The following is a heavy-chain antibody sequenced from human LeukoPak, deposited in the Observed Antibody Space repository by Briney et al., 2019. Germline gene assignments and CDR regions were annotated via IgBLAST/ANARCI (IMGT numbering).Heavy chain of an antibody. D-gene: IGHD6-13*01. CDR1: GFTFSSYG. CDR2: IRYDGSNK. Sequence: GGSLRLSCAASGFTFSSYGMHWVRQVPGKGLEWVAFIRYDGSNKYYADSVKGRFTISRDNSKNTLYLQMNSLRAEDTAVYYCAKDKRLGIAAAGTSDYWGQGTLVTVSS. CDR3: AKDKRLGIAAAGTSDY. J-gene: IGHJ4*02. V-gene: IGHV3-30*02.